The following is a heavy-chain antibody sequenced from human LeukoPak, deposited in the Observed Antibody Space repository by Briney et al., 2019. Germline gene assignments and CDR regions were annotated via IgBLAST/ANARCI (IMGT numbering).Heavy chain of an antibody. J-gene: IGHJ3*02. Sequence: GGSLRLSCAASGFTFSSYEMNWVRQAPGKGLEWVSTISGSGGSTYYADSVKGRFTISRDNSKNTLYLQMNSLRAEDTAVYYCAKFGGYCSSTSCYEDAFDIWGQGTMVTVSS. CDR3: AKFGGYCSSTSCYEDAFDI. CDR2: ISGSGGST. V-gene: IGHV3-23*01. D-gene: IGHD2-2*01. CDR1: GFTFSSYE.